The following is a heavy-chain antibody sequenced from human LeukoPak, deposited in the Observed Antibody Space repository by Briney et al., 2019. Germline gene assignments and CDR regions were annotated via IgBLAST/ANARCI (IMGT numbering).Heavy chain of an antibody. CDR2: ISDSGGAI. V-gene: IGHV3-23*01. CDR3: ARIGSAAFTDY. J-gene: IGHJ4*02. D-gene: IGHD3-3*02. CDR1: GFTFSTYA. Sequence: PGGSQRLSCASSGFTFSTYALNWVRQAPGKGLEWVSAISDSGGAIFYADSVKGRFTMSRDNSKNSLFLQMNSLRVEDTAVYYCARIGSAAFTDYWGQGALVTVSS.